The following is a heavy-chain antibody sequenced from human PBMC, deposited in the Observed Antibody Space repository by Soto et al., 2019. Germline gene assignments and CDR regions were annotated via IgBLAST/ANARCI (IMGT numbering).Heavy chain of an antibody. J-gene: IGHJ6*02. V-gene: IGHV3-30-3*01. CDR3: ARANDYGDPYGMDV. D-gene: IGHD4-17*01. Sequence: GGSLRLSCAASGFTFSSYAMHWVRQAPGKGLEWVAVISYDGSNKYYADSVKGRFTISRDNSKNTLYLQMNSLRAEDTAVYYCARANDYGDPYGMDVWGQGTTVTVSS. CDR2: ISYDGSNK. CDR1: GFTFSSYA.